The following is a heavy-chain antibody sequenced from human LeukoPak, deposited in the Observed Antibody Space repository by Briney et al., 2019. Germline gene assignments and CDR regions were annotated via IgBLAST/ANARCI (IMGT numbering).Heavy chain of an antibody. J-gene: IGHJ4*02. V-gene: IGHV4-59*08. CDR2: IYYSGST. CDR1: GGSISSYY. CDR3: ARSSSGNPIDY. Sequence: SVTLSLTCTVSGGSISSYYWSWIRQPPGKGLEWIGYIYYSGSTNYNPSLKSRVTISVDTSKNQFSLKLSSVTAADTAVYYCARSSSGNPIDYWGQGTLVTVSS. D-gene: IGHD6-13*01.